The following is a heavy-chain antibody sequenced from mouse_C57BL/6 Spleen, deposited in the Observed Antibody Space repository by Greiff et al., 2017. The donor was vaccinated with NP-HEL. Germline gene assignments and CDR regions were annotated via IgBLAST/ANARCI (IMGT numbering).Heavy chain of an antibody. CDR2: IDPENGDT. CDR3: TILYGNPFDY. Sequence: EVQLQQSGAELVRPGASVKLSCTASGFNIKDDYMHWVKQRPEQGLVWIGWIDPENGDTEYATKFQGKATITADTSSNTADLQLSSLTSEDTAVYYCTILYGNPFDYWGQGTTLTVSS. CDR1: GFNIKDDY. V-gene: IGHV14-4*01. D-gene: IGHD2-1*01. J-gene: IGHJ2*01.